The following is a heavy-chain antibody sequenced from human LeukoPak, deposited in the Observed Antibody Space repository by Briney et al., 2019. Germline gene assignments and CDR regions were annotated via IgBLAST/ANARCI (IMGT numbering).Heavy chain of an antibody. CDR1: GSSFTSYW. CDR3: ARRSGWYYFDY. J-gene: IGHJ4*02. Sequence: NTGESLKISCKGSGSSFTSYWIGWVRQLPGKGLEWMGIIYPGDSDTRYSPSFQGQVTISADKSISTAYLQWSSLKASDTAMYYCARRSGWYYFDYWGQGTLVTVSS. CDR2: IYPGDSDT. V-gene: IGHV5-51*01. D-gene: IGHD6-19*01.